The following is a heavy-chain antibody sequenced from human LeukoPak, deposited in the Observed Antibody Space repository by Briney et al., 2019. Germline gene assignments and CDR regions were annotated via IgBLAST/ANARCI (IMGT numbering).Heavy chain of an antibody. CDR1: GLTFSSYG. CDR3: AGDYGEHYYGMDV. J-gene: IGHJ6*02. Sequence: SGGSLRLSCAASGLTFSSYGMHWVRQAPGKGPEWVAVIWYDGSNKCYADSVKGRFTISRDNSKNTLYLQMNSLRAEDTAVYYCAGDYGEHYYGMDVWGQGTTVTVSS. CDR2: IWYDGSNK. V-gene: IGHV3-33*01. D-gene: IGHD4-17*01.